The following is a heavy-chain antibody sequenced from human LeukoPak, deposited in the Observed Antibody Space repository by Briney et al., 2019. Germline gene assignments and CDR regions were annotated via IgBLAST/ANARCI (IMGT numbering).Heavy chain of an antibody. CDR3: AKVGRDSGSYYPYGMDV. Sequence: GGSLRLSCAASGFTFSSYAMSWVRPAPGKGLEWVSAISGSGGNTYYADSVKGRFTISRDNSKNTLYLQMNSLRAEDTAVYYCAKVGRDSGSYYPYGMDVWGQGTTVTVSS. CDR2: ISGSGGNT. V-gene: IGHV3-23*01. CDR1: GFTFSSYA. D-gene: IGHD3-10*01. J-gene: IGHJ6*02.